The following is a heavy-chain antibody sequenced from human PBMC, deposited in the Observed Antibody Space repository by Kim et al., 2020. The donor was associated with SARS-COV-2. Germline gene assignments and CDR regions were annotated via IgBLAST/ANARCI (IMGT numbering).Heavy chain of an antibody. CDR2: T. Sequence: TYYNPALKSRVTISVDTSKNQFSLKLSSVTAADTAVYYCARALGINAFDIWGQGTMVTVSS. J-gene: IGHJ3*02. D-gene: IGHD3-16*01. V-gene: IGHV4-30-2*05. CDR3: ARALGINAFDI.